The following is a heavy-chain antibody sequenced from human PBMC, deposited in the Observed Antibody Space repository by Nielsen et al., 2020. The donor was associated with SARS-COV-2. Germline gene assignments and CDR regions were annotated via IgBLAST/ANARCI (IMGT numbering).Heavy chain of an antibody. D-gene: IGHD3-10*01. CDR2: IYYSGST. CDR1: GGSISSSSYY. Sequence: SETLSLTCTVSGGSISSSSYYWGWIRQPPGKGLEWIGSIYYSGSTYYNPSLKSRVTISVDTSKNQFSLKLSSVTAADTAVYYCARRITMGRGGVRQNYFDYWGQGTLVTVSS. J-gene: IGHJ4*02. CDR3: ARRITMGRGGVRQNYFDY. V-gene: IGHV4-39*01.